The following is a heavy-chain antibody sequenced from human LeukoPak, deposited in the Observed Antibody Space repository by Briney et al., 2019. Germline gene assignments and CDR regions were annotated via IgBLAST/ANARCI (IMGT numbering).Heavy chain of an antibody. CDR2: INPNSGGT. J-gene: IGHJ4*02. D-gene: IGHD3-10*01. CDR1: GYTFTGYY. Sequence: AASVTVSCKASGYTFTGYYMHWVRQAPGQGLEWMGWINPNSGGTNYAQKFQGRVTITRDTTNSTAYMELSRLRADDTAVYYCATDIAGSGSYYNLTDYCGQGTLLTVSS. CDR3: ATDIAGSGSYYNLTDY. V-gene: IGHV1-2*02.